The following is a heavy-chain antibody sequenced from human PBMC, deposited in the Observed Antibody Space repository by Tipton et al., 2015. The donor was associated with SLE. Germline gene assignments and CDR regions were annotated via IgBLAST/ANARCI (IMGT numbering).Heavy chain of an antibody. D-gene: IGHD1-26*01. Sequence: LVKPTQTLSLICTVSAGSISSYFWSWIRQPPGKGLELIGYIYYNGSTKYNPSLKSRVTISVDTSKDQFSLKLRSVTAADTAVYYCASSEWDLFPFDYWGQGILVTVSS. V-gene: IGHV4-59*01. J-gene: IGHJ4*02. CDR1: AGSISSYF. CDR2: IYYNGST. CDR3: ASSEWDLFPFDY.